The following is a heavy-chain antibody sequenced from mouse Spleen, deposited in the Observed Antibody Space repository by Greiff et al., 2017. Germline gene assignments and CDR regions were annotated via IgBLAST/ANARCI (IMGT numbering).Heavy chain of an antibody. CDR2: IWRGGST. D-gene: IGHD2-3*01. J-gene: IGHJ4*01. CDR1: GFSLTSYG. CDR3: AKKDDGYSYYAMDY. V-gene: IGHV2-5*01. Sequence: VQLVESGPGLVQPSQSLSITCTVSGFSLTSYGVHWVRQSPGKGLEWLGVIWRGGSTDYNAAFMSRLSITKDNSKSQVFFKMNSLQADDTAIYFCAKKDDGYSYYAMDYWGQGTSVTGSS.